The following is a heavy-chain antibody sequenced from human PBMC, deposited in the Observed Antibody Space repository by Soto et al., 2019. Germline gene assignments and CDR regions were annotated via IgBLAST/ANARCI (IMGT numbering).Heavy chain of an antibody. CDR1: GDTFTGYY. CDR3: ARAKGNSGYYYYGMDV. V-gene: IGHV1-8*02. CDR2: MNPNSGNT. Sequence: ASVKVSCKASGDTFTGYYMHWVRQAPGQGLEWMGWMNPNSGNTSYAQKFQGRVTMTRNTSISTAYMELSSLRSEDTAVYYCARAKGNSGYYYYGMDVWGQGTTVTVSS. J-gene: IGHJ6*02. D-gene: IGHD4-4*01.